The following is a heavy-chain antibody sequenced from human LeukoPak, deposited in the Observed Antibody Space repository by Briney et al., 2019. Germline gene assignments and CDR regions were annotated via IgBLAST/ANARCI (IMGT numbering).Heavy chain of an antibody. CDR3: ARLARPVSSSRGLDP. CDR2: INHSGST. CDR1: GGSFSGYY. Sequence: SETLSLTCAVYGGSFSGYYWSWIRQPPGKGLEWIGEINHSGSTNYNPSLKSRVTISVDTSKNQFSLKLSSVTAADTAVYYCARLARPVSSSRGLDPWGQGTLVTVSS. V-gene: IGHV4-34*01. J-gene: IGHJ5*02. D-gene: IGHD6-13*01.